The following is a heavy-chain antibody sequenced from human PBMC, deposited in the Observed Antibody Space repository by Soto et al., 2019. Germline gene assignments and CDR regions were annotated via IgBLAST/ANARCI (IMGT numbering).Heavy chain of an antibody. D-gene: IGHD3-10*01. Sequence: SETLSLTCAVYGWSFSDYYWSWIRQPPGKGLEWIGEINHSGSTNYNPSLKSRVTISVDTSKNQFSLKLSSVTAADTAVYYCTSKFGQLLADAFDIWGQGTMVT. CDR3: TSKFGQLLADAFDI. CDR1: GWSFSDYY. CDR2: INHSGST. V-gene: IGHV4-34*01. J-gene: IGHJ3*02.